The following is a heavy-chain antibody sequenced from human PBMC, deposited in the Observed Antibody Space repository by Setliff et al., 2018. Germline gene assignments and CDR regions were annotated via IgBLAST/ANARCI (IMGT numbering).Heavy chain of an antibody. V-gene: IGHV1-18*01. CDR2: ISSYNGHT. Sequence: ASVKVSCKTSGYMFNSYGLSWVRQAPGQGLDWMGWISSYNGHTNYAQKFQGRITMTTDTATSAAYMELRSLRSDDTAVYYCAISTLSICSGGTCPNAFDVWGQGTMVTVSS. D-gene: IGHD2-15*01. J-gene: IGHJ3*01. CDR1: GYMFNSYG. CDR3: AISTLSICSGGTCPNAFDV.